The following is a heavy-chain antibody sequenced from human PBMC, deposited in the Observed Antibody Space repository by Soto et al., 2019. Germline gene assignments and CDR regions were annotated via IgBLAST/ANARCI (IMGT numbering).Heavy chain of an antibody. CDR1: GYTFTTYG. J-gene: IGHJ3*02. Sequence: QVQLVQSGGEVKKPGASVKVSCKASGYTFTTYGISWVRQAPGQGLEWMGWISAYNGNTSYAQKLQGRVTMTTDTSTSTAYMELRSLRSDDTAVYYWSRVFFRFFAFDIWGQGTMVTVSS. V-gene: IGHV1-18*01. CDR3: SRVFFRFFAFDI. D-gene: IGHD3-10*01. CDR2: ISAYNGNT.